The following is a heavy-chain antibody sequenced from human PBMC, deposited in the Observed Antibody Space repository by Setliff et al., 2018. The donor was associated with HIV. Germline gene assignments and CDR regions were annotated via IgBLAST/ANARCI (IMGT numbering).Heavy chain of an antibody. V-gene: IGHV1-18*01. Sequence: ASVKVSCKASGYTFTNFGITWVRQVPGQGLEWMGWVNTNNDKTNYAQKFQGRVTMTTDRSTKTAYLDLGSLRPDDTAVYYCARDLYTSGWPNWFDPWGPGTVVTVSS. CDR3: ARDLYTSGWPNWFDP. CDR1: GYTFTNFG. CDR2: VNTNNDKT. D-gene: IGHD6-19*01. J-gene: IGHJ5*02.